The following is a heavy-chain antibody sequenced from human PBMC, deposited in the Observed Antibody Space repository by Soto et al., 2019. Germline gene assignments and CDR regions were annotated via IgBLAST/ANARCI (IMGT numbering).Heavy chain of an antibody. V-gene: IGHV3-23*01. CDR3: ARGGQKYFDY. CDR2: ISGSDGRT. CDR1: GFTFSSYD. Sequence: GGSLRLSCAASGFTFSSYDMRWVRQTPGKGLEWVSTISGSDGRTYYTDLVKGRFTISRDNSKNTLYLQMNSLRAEDTAVYYCARGGQKYFDYWGQGTLVTVSS. J-gene: IGHJ4*02.